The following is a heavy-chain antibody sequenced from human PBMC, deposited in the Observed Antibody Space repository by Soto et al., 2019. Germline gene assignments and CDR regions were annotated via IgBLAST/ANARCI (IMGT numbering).Heavy chain of an antibody. CDR3: AKIALSVAQAYFDY. J-gene: IGHJ4*02. Sequence: GGSLRLSCAASGFTFSSYAMSWVRQAPGKGLEWVSVISDSGGSTYYTDSVKGRFTISRDNSKNTLYLQMNSLRAEDTAVYYCAKIALSVAQAYFDYWGQGTLVTVSS. CDR1: GFTFSSYA. D-gene: IGHD6-19*01. CDR2: ISDSGGST. V-gene: IGHV3-23*01.